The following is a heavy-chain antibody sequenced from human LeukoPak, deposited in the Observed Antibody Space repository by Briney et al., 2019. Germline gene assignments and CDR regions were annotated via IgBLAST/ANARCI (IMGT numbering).Heavy chain of an antibody. D-gene: IGHD4-17*01. CDR1: GFTFSSYE. CDR2: ISSSGRTM. CDR3: ARVVDHDYGDYYLDY. V-gene: IGHV3-48*03. J-gene: IGHJ4*02. Sequence: GGSLRLSCAASGFTFSSYEMNWVRQAPGKGLEWVSYISSSGRTMYYADSVKGRFTISRDNAKNSLYLQMNSLRAEDTAVYYCARVVDHDYGDYYLDYWGQGTLVTVSS.